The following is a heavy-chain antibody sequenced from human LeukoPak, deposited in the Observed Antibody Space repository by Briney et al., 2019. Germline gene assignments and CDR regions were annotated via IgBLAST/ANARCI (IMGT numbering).Heavy chain of an antibody. V-gene: IGHV4-39*07. D-gene: IGHD2-15*01. J-gene: IGHJ5*02. CDR2: IYYNGST. CDR3: ARGLSGRYEKRYCSGGSCRLRGYNWFDP. Sequence: SETLSLTCTVSGGSISSSSYYWGWIRQPPGKGLEWIGSIYYNGSTYYNPSLKSRVTISVDTSKNQFSLKLSSVTAADTAVYYCARGLSGRYEKRYCSGGSCRLRGYNWFDPWGQGTLVTVSS. CDR1: GGSISSSSYY.